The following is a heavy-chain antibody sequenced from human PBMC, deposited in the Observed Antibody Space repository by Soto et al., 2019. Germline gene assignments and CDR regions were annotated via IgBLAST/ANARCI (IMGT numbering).Heavy chain of an antibody. V-gene: IGHV3-15*01. CDR2: IKSKTDGGTT. CDR1: GCTFSNAW. CDR3: TTGKGDYLLRFLDPRAGDAFDI. J-gene: IGHJ3*02. D-gene: IGHD3-3*01. Sequence: GGSLRLSCAASGCTFSNAWMSWVRQAPGKGLEWVGRIKSKTDGGTTDYAAPVKGRFTISRDDSKNTLYLQMNSLKTEDTAVYYCTTGKGDYLLRFLDPRAGDAFDIWGQGTMVTVSS.